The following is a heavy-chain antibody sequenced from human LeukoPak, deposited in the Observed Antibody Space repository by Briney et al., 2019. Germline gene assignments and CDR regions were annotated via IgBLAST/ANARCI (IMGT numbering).Heavy chain of an antibody. Sequence: SETLSLTCTVSGGSISSGDYYWSWIRQPPGKGLEWIGYIYYSGSTYYNPSLKSRVTISVDTSKNQFSLKLSSVTAADTAVYYCARDGDYYYGMDVWGQGTTVTVSS. CDR3: ARDGDYYYGMDV. J-gene: IGHJ6*02. D-gene: IGHD3-3*01. CDR2: IYYSGST. V-gene: IGHV4-30-4*01. CDR1: GGSISSGDYY.